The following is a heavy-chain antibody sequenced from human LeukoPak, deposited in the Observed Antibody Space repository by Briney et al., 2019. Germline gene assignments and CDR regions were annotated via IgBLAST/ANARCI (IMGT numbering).Heavy chain of an antibody. CDR3: ARGALYYYYGMDV. Sequence: GGSLRLSCAASGITVSSNYMSWVRQAPGKGLEWVSVIYSGGSTYYADSVKGRFTISRDNSKNTLYLQMNSLRAEDTAVYYCARGALYYYYGMDVWGQGTTVTVSS. J-gene: IGHJ6*02. V-gene: IGHV3-53*01. CDR2: IYSGGST. CDR1: GITVSSNY. D-gene: IGHD1-26*01.